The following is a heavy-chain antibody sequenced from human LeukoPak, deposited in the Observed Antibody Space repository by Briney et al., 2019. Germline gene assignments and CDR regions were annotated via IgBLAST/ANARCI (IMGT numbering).Heavy chain of an antibody. D-gene: IGHD3-10*01. V-gene: IGHV3-48*03. CDR1: GFTFSSYE. CDR2: ISSSGSTI. CDR3: AKDRVTMVRRGGSYFDY. J-gene: IGHJ4*02. Sequence: RPGGSLRLSCAASGFTFSSYEMNWVRQAPGKGLEWVSYISSSGSTIYYTDSVKGRFTIYRDNSKNTLYLQMNSLRAEDTAVYYCAKDRVTMVRRGGSYFDYWGQGTLVTVSS.